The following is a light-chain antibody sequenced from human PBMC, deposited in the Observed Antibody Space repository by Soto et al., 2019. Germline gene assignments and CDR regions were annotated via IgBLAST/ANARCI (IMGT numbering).Light chain of an antibody. CDR3: QQYYSYPTIT. CDR1: QGISSY. Sequence: AIRMTQSPSSFSASTGDRVTITCRASQGISSYLAWYQQKPGKAPKLPIYAASTLQSGVPSRFSGSGSGTDFTLTISCLQSEDFATYYCQQYYSYPTITFGQGIRLEIK. J-gene: IGKJ5*01. V-gene: IGKV1-8*01. CDR2: AAS.